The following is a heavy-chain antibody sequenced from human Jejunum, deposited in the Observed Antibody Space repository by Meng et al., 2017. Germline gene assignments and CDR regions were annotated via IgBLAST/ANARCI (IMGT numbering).Heavy chain of an antibody. D-gene: IGHD6-19*01. Sequence: GGSLRLSCAASGFTFSSYAMNWVRQAPGKGLEWVAVISYDGNYKYYADSVKGRFTISRENSYNTLYLQMDSLRPEDTAVYYCAKTAVAGTGGYYFDYWGQGALVTVSS. CDR2: ISYDGNYK. J-gene: IGHJ4*02. CDR1: GFTFSSYA. V-gene: IGHV3-30*01. CDR3: AKTAVAGTGGYYFDY.